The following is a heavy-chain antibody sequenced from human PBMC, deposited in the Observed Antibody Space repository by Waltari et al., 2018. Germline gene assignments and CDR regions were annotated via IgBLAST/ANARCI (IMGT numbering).Heavy chain of an antibody. CDR1: GYSFTSHW. J-gene: IGHJ4*02. CDR2: IYPGDSDT. Sequence: DVQLVQSGAEVKKPGESLNISCEASGYSFTSHWIGWVRQLPGKGLEWMGIIYPGDSDTRYSPSFQDQVTISADMSINTAYLQWSRLEPSDTAMYYCARSTDSSGYYDLFDYWGQGTLVSVSS. CDR3: ARSTDSSGYYDLFDY. V-gene: IGHV5-51*01. D-gene: IGHD3-22*01.